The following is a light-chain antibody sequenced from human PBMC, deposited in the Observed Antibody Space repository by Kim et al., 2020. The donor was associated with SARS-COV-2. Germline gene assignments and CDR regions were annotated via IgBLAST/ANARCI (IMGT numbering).Light chain of an antibody. V-gene: IGLV3-19*01. J-gene: IGLJ3*02. Sequence: SSELTQDPAVSVALGQTVRITCPGDSLRSYYASRYQQKPGQAPVLVIYGKNNRPSGIPDRFSGSSSGNIASLTITGAHAEDEADYYCNSRDRSGNHWVFGGGTQLTVL. CDR2: GKN. CDR3: NSRDRSGNHWV. CDR1: SLRSYY.